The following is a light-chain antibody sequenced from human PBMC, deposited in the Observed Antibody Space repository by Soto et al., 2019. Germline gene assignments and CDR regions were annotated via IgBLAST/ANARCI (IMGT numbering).Light chain of an antibody. V-gene: IGKV3-15*01. CDR1: QSVSID. J-gene: IGKJ1*01. CDR3: QQYNKWPQT. CDR2: GAS. Sequence: EIVMTMSPATAPVTPGESVLLSCRASQSVSIDLAWYQQKTGQAPRLLIYGASTRATDIPPSFTGSGSGTEFTLTISSLQSEDIAVYYCQQYNKWPQTFGQGTKVDIK.